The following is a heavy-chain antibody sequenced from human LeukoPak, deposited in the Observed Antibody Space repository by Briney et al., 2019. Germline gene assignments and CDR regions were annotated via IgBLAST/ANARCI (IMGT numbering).Heavy chain of an antibody. CDR2: IYYSGST. CDR3: ARSISLSAFDI. CDR1: GGSISSSSYY. J-gene: IGHJ3*02. Sequence: SETLSLTCTVSGGSISSSSYYWGWIRQPPGKGLEWIGSIYYSGSTYYNPSLESRVTISVDTSKNQFSLKLSSVTAADTAVYYCARSISLSAFDIWGQGTMVTVSS. D-gene: IGHD2-2*02. V-gene: IGHV4-39*01.